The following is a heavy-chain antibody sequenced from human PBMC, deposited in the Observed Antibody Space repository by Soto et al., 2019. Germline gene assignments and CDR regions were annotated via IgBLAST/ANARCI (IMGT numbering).Heavy chain of an antibody. J-gene: IGHJ4*02. Sequence: PGGSLRLSCAPSGFTFSTYAMSWVRQAPGKGLEWVSGISDSGGNTYYGDSVKGRFTISRDNAKSTLYLRMNSLRAEDTAVYYCAKTHYYDSSGYYLDYLHYWGQGTLVPV. V-gene: IGHV3-23*01. CDR1: GFTFSTYA. CDR3: AKTHYYDSSGYYLDYLHY. CDR2: ISDSGGNT. D-gene: IGHD3-22*01.